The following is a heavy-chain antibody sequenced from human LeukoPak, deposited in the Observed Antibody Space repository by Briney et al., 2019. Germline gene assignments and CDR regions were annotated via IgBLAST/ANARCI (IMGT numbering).Heavy chain of an antibody. V-gene: IGHV4-39*07. J-gene: IGHJ4*02. Sequence: SETLSLTCTVSGGSISSSSDYWGWIRQAPGKGLEWIGSIYYHENTYYNPSLKSRVTTSVDTSKNRFSLKLTSVTAADTAVYYCARELHSGSYYFDYWGQGTLVTVSS. CDR1: GGSISSSSDY. CDR2: IYYHENT. D-gene: IGHD1-26*01. CDR3: ARELHSGSYYFDY.